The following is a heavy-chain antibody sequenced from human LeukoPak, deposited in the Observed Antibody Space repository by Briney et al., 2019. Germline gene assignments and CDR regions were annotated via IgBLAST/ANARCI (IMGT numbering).Heavy chain of an antibody. V-gene: IGHV4-61*02. Sequence: PSETLSLTCTVSGGSISSGSYYWSWIRQPAGKGLEWIGRIYISGSTNYNPSLKSRVTISVDTSKNQFSLKLSSVTAADTAVYYCARQTNYYDILTGHSTLDYVDYWGQGTLVTVSS. CDR3: ARQTNYYDILTGHSTLDYVDY. D-gene: IGHD3-9*01. CDR1: GGSISSGSYY. J-gene: IGHJ4*02. CDR2: IYISGST.